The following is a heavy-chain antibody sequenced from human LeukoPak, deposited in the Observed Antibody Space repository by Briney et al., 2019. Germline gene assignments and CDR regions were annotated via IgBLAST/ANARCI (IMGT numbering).Heavy chain of an antibody. Sequence: PSETLSLTCTVSGGSISSYYWNWIRQPPGKGLEWIGYIYYSGSTNYNPSLKSRVTISVDTSKNQFSLKLSSVTAADTAVYYCARLPEKDAFDIWGQGTMVTVSS. CDR2: IYYSGST. V-gene: IGHV4-59*08. CDR1: GGSISSYY. CDR3: ARLPEKDAFDI. J-gene: IGHJ3*02.